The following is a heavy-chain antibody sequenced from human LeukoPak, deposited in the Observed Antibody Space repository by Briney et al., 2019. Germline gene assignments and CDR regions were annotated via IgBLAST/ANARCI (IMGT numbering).Heavy chain of an antibody. CDR1: GGSIRRYY. D-gene: IGHD3-10*01. V-gene: IGHV4-4*07. CDR3: ARDGIEWFGATRGASGQPFDP. CDR2: IYTSGST. Sequence: SETLSLTCTVSGGSIRRYYWSWIRQPAGKGLEWIGRIYTSGSTNYNPSLKSRVTMSVDTSKNQFSLKLSSVTAADTAVYYCARDGIEWFGATRGASGQPFDPWGQGTLVTVSS. J-gene: IGHJ5*02.